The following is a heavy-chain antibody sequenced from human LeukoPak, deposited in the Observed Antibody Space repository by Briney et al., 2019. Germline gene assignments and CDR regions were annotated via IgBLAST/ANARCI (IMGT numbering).Heavy chain of an antibody. Sequence: GGSLRLSCAASGFTFSIAWMTWVRQAPGKGLEWVGRIKTKAEGETTDYAAPVKGIFTTSRDDSKDTMFLQMDSLKSEDTAVYYCATVRDRGGSLDYWGQGTLVTVSS. CDR3: ATVRDRGGSLDY. J-gene: IGHJ4*02. D-gene: IGHD2-21*02. V-gene: IGHV3-15*01. CDR2: IKTKAEGETT. CDR1: GFTFSIAW.